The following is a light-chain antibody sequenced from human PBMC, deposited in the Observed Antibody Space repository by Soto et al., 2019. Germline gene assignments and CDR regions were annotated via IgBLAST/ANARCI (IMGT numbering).Light chain of an antibody. CDR2: AAS. CDR3: QQSYGTLIT. V-gene: IGKV1-39*01. J-gene: IGKJ5*01. Sequence: DIQMTQSPSSLSASVGDRVTITCRASQSIGTYLIWYQHKPGKAPNLLIYAASTLQSGVPSRFSGSGSGTDFTLTSSSLQPEDFATYYCQQSYGTLITFGQGTRLEIK. CDR1: QSIGTY.